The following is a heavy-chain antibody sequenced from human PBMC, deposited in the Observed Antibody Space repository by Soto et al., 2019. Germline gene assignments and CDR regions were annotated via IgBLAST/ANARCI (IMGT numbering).Heavy chain of an antibody. D-gene: IGHD3-10*01. Sequence: EVQLLESGGGLVQPGGSLRLSCAASGFTFSSYAMSWVRQAPGKGLEWVSAISGSGGSTYYADSVKGRFTISRDNSKNTLYLQMNSLRAEDTAVYYCATSWRFGELPHLYGIDVWGQGTTVTVSS. CDR3: ATSWRFGELPHLYGIDV. J-gene: IGHJ6*02. CDR1: GFTFSSYA. V-gene: IGHV3-23*01. CDR2: ISGSGGST.